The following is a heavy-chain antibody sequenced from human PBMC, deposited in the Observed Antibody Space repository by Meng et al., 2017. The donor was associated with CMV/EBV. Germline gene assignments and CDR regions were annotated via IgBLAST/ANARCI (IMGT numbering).Heavy chain of an antibody. V-gene: IGHV3-7*01. Sequence: GGSLRLSCVASGFNSNAYWMTWVRQVPGKALEWVANIKQDGTEKYYVPSMKGRFIISRDNAKSSLYLQMNDLRVEDTAVYYCATTTNGCFDNWGQGALVTVSS. CDR2: IKQDGTEK. J-gene: IGHJ4*02. CDR3: ATTTNGCFDN. CDR1: GFNSNAYW. D-gene: IGHD2-8*01.